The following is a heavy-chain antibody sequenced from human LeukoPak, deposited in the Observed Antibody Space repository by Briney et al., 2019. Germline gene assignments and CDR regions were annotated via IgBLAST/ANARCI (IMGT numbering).Heavy chain of an antibody. CDR1: GFTFSSYW. V-gene: IGHV3-7*01. D-gene: IGHD2-2*01. J-gene: IGHJ4*02. Sequence: HTGGSLRLSCAASGFTFSSYWMSWVRQAPGKGLEWVANIKQDGSEKNYVESVKGRFTISRDNAKNSLYLQMNSLRAEDTAVYYCARDSAEVVVGGLLDYWGQGTLVTVSS. CDR3: ARDSAEVVVGGLLDY. CDR2: IKQDGSEK.